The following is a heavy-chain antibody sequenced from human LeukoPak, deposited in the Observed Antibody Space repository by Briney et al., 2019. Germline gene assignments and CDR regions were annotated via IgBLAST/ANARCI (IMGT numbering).Heavy chain of an antibody. Sequence: SETLSLTCAVYGGSFSGYYWSWIRQPPGKGLEWIGEINHSGSTYYNPSLKSRVTISVDTSKNQFSLKLSSVTGADTAVYYCAREKIGTGTVLGKDYYYMDVWGKGTTVTISS. J-gene: IGHJ6*03. CDR2: INHSGST. CDR1: GGSFSGYY. V-gene: IGHV4-34*01. CDR3: AREKIGTGTVLGKDYYYMDV. D-gene: IGHD3-16*01.